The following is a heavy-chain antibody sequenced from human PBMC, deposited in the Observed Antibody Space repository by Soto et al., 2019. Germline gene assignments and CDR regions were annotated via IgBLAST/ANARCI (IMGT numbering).Heavy chain of an antibody. CDR1: GYTFTSYD. J-gene: IGHJ4*02. D-gene: IGHD6-13*01. Sequence: GASVKVSCKASGYTFTSYDINWVRQATGQGNEWMGWMNPNSGNTGYAQKFQGRVTMTRNTSISTAYMELSSLRSEDTAVNYCERVHSSSWFLFDFWGQGSLVTVSS. CDR3: ERVHSSSWFLFDF. CDR2: MNPNSGNT. V-gene: IGHV1-8*01.